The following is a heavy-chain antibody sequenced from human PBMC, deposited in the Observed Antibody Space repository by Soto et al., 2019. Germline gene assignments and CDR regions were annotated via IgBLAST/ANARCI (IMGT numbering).Heavy chain of an antibody. J-gene: IGHJ4*02. CDR3: ARGWGHTSGDLDY. D-gene: IGHD6-19*01. Sequence: QVQLVQSGPEVKKPGASVKVSCKASGYPFPNYGLSWVRQAPGQGLEWMGWISGSSGNREYTQKYQDRLIMTTDTSTRTAYMELRSLTSDDTAVYYCARGWGHTSGDLDYWGQGTLVIVSS. CDR2: ISGSSGNR. CDR1: GYPFPNYG. V-gene: IGHV1-18*04.